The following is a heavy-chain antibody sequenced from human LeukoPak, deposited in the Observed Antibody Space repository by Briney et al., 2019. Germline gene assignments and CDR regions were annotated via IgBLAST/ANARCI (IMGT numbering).Heavy chain of an antibody. Sequence: GGSLRLSCAASGFAFSSYDMSWVRQAPGKGLEWVSSITLSGANTFYADSVMGRFTISRDNSKNTLYLQMNSLRAEDTAVYFCAKRGNPAVGHHYLDVWGKGTTVSVSS. D-gene: IGHD2-2*01. CDR3: AKRGNPAVGHHYLDV. V-gene: IGHV3-23*01. CDR1: GFAFSSYD. CDR2: ITLSGANT. J-gene: IGHJ6*03.